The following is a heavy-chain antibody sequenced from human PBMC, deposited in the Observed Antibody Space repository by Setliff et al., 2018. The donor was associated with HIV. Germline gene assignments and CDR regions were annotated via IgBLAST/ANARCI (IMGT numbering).Heavy chain of an antibody. D-gene: IGHD6-13*01. V-gene: IGHV5-51*01. CDR3: ARQRPPGYSSPYTIEY. J-gene: IGHJ4*02. Sequence: PGESLTISCKGSGYMFNNYWIAWVRQVPGKGLEWMGIIDPGDSDTRYTPSYQGRIIMSIDRFRSTAYLQWRSLTPSDSALYYCARQRPPGYSSPYTIEYWGQGTLVTVSS. CDR2: IDPGDSDT. CDR1: GYMFNNYW.